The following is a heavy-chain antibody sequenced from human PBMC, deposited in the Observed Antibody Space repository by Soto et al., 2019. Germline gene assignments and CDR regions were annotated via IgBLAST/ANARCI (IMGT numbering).Heavy chain of an antibody. V-gene: IGHV4-4*02. J-gene: IGHJ4*02. D-gene: IGHD3-22*01. CDR3: ARFPGDYYDSSGYSDYFDY. CDR1: GGSISSSNW. Sequence: SETLSLTCAVSGGSISSSNWWSWVRQPPGKGLEWIGEIYHSGSTNYNPSLKSRVTISVDKSKNQFSLKLSSVTAADTAVYYCARFPGDYYDSSGYSDYFDYWGQGTLVTVSS. CDR2: IYHSGST.